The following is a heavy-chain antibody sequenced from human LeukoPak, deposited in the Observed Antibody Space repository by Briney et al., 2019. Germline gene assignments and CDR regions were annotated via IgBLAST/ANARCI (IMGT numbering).Heavy chain of an antibody. CDR1: GFTFSSYS. D-gene: IGHD6-19*01. V-gene: IGHV3-21*01. J-gene: IGHJ4*02. CDR3: GIEKAVAGLEGIEY. CDR2: ITSSSSYI. Sequence: GGSLRLSCAASGFTFSSYSVSWVRQAPGKGLEWVSSITSSSSYIYYADSVKGRFTISRDNAKNSLYLQMNSLRAEDTAVYYCGIEKAVAGLEGIEYWGQGTLVTVSS.